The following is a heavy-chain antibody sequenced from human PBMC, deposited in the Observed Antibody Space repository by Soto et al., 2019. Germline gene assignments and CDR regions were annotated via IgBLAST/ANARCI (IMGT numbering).Heavy chain of an antibody. J-gene: IGHJ4*02. CDR3: ARDAFYDFWSGYSSYYFDY. CDR1: GYAFTSYY. CDR2: INPSGGST. Sequence: ASVKVSCKASGYAFTSYYMHWVRQAPGQGLEKKGIINPSGGSTSYAQKFQGRVTMTRDTSTSTVFMELSSLRFEDTAVYYCARDAFYDFWSGYSSYYFDYWGQGTLVTVSS. V-gene: IGHV1-46*01. D-gene: IGHD3-3*01.